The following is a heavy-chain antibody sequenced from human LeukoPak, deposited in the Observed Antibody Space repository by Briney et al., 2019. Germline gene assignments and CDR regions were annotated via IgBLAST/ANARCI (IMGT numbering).Heavy chain of an antibody. CDR2: ISSSSSTI. D-gene: IGHD1-26*01. CDR1: GFTFSSYS. J-gene: IGHJ4*02. V-gene: IGHV3-48*02. Sequence: PGGSLSLSCAASGFTFSSYSWNWDRQAPGKGLEWVSYISSSSSTIYYAYSGRGRFTISRDNAKNSLYLKMNSPRDEDTAVYYCARSGTWWEVLYYFDYWGQGTLVTVSS. CDR3: ARSGTWWEVLYYFDY.